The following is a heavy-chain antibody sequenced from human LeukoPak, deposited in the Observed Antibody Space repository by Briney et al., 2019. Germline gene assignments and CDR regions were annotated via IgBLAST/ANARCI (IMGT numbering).Heavy chain of an antibody. Sequence: GGSLRLSCAASGFTFGSYWMSWVRQAPGKGLEWVANIKQDGSEKYYVDSVKGRFTISRDNAKNSLYLQMNSLRAEDTAAYYCARDQSGFFDYWGQGTLVTVSS. D-gene: IGHD5-12*01. CDR1: GFTFGSYW. CDR2: IKQDGSEK. V-gene: IGHV3-7*01. CDR3: ARDQSGFFDY. J-gene: IGHJ4*02.